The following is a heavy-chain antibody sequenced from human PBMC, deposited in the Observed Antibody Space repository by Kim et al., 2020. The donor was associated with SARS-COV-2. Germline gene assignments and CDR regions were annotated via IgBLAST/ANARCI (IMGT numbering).Heavy chain of an antibody. D-gene: IGHD5-12*01. J-gene: IGHJ4*02. V-gene: IGHV3-30*04. CDR3: ARDAWGGYNHLFDY. CDR2: ISYDGSNK. CDR1: GFTFSSYA. Sequence: GGSLRLSCAASGFTFSSYAMHWVRQAPGKGLEWVAVISYDGSNKYYADSVKGRFTISRDNSKNTLYLQMNSLRAEDTAVYYCARDAWGGYNHLFDYWGQGTLVTVSS.